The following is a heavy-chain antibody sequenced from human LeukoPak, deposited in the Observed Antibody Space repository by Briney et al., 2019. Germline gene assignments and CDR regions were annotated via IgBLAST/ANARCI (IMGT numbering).Heavy chain of an antibody. J-gene: IGHJ4*02. CDR1: GDSITGYH. Sequence: PSETLSLTCTVSGDSITGYHWSWVRQPPGKGLEWIGYIYYSGSTNYNPSLKSRVTISVDTSKNQFSLKLSSVTAADTAVYYCARSDSGNYYFDYWGQGTLVTVSS. CDR3: ARSDSGNYYFDY. CDR2: IYYSGST. D-gene: IGHD1-26*01. V-gene: IGHV4-59*08.